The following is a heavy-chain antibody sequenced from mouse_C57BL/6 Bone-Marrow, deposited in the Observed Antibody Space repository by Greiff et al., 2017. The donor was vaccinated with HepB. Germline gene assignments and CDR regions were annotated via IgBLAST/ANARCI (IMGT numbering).Heavy chain of an antibody. D-gene: IGHD2-5*01. CDR3: TTNYSNYVGAWFAY. V-gene: IGHV14-4*01. Sequence: VQLQQSGAELVRPGASVKLSCTASGFNIKDDYMHWVKQRPEQGLEWIGWIDPENGDTEYASKFQGKATITADTSSNTAYLQLSSLTSEDTAVYYCTTNYSNYVGAWFAYWGQRTLVTVSA. CDR2: IDPENGDT. CDR1: GFNIKDDY. J-gene: IGHJ3*01.